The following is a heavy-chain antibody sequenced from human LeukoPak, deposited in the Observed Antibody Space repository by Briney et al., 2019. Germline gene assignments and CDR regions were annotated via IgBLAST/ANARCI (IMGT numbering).Heavy chain of an antibody. CDR2: ISDSGGKT. Sequence: TGGSLRLSCAASGFTVSSNYMSWVRQAPGKGLEWVSSISDSGGKTYYADSVKGRFTISRDNSKNTLYLQMNSLRAEDTAVYYCAKVGFPRRITIFGGTTRGAFDIWGQGTMVIVSS. V-gene: IGHV3-23*01. CDR3: AKVGFPRRITIFGGTTRGAFDI. D-gene: IGHD3-3*01. J-gene: IGHJ3*02. CDR1: GFTVSSNY.